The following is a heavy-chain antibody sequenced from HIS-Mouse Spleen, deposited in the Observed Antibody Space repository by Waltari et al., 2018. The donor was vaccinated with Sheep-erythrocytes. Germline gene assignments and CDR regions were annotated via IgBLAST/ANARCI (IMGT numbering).Heavy chain of an antibody. Sequence: EVQLVESGGGLVKPGGSLRLSCAASGFTFSSYSMNWVRQAPGKGLEWVSSISSSSSYIYYADSVKGRFTISRDNAKNSLYLQMNSLRAEDTAVYYCARVGLPVVGKAFDIWGQGTMVTVSS. D-gene: IGHD1-26*01. V-gene: IGHV3-21*01. CDR2: ISSSSSYI. CDR1: GFTFSSYS. J-gene: IGHJ3*02. CDR3: ARVGLPVVGKAFDI.